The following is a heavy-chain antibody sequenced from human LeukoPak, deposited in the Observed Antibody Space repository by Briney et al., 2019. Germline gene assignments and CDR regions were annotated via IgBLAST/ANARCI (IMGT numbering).Heavy chain of an antibody. CDR2: IYTSGST. CDR3: ARSSIAAALHPPDMFDY. Sequence: SETLSLTCTVSGGSISSYYWSWIRQPAGKGLEWIGRIYTSGSTNYNPSLKSRVTMSVDTSKDQFSLKLSSVTAADTAVYYCARSSIAAALHPPDMFDYWGQGTLVTVSS. CDR1: GGSISSYY. J-gene: IGHJ4*02. D-gene: IGHD6-13*01. V-gene: IGHV4-4*07.